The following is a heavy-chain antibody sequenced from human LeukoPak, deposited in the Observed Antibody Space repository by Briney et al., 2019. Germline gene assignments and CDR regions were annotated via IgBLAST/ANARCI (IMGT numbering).Heavy chain of an antibody. CDR3: ARDLVSQLGELPGY. V-gene: IGHV1-46*01. D-gene: IGHD3-16*01. CDR2: INPSGGST. Sequence: GASVKVSCKASGYTVTSYYMHWVRQPPAQGLEWMGIINPSGGSTSYEHKSQDRVTTNRHTSTSTVYIELSCLRSEDTAVYYCARDLVSQLGELPGYWSQGSLVTVS. J-gene: IGHJ4*02. CDR1: GYTVTSYY.